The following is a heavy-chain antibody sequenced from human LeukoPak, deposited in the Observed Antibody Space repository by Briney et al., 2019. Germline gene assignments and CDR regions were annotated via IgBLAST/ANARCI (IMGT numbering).Heavy chain of an antibody. J-gene: IGHJ5*01. CDR3: ARGYCSDDICPVFPS. D-gene: IGHD2-15*01. Sequence: SETLSLTCNVSGASVTSYYWNWARQRPGKGLEWIGYISYNGRMDYGPTLKSRVTMSLDTSKNQFFLKVTSVTAADTGVYYCARGYCSDDICPVFPSWGHGTLVTVSS. V-gene: IGHV4-59*02. CDR2: ISYNGRM. CDR1: GASVTSYY.